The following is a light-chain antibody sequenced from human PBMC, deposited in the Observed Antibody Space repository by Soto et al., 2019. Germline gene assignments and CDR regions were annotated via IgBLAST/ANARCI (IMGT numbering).Light chain of an antibody. Sequence: QSVLTQSPSASASLGASVKLTCTLSSGHSSYAIAWHQQQPEKGPRYLMKLNSDGSHSKGDGIPDRFSGSSSGAERYLTISSLQSEDEADYYCHSYAGSNKWVFGGGTKLTVL. CDR1: SGHSSYA. CDR2: LNSDGSH. J-gene: IGLJ3*02. CDR3: HSYAGSNKWV. V-gene: IGLV4-69*01.